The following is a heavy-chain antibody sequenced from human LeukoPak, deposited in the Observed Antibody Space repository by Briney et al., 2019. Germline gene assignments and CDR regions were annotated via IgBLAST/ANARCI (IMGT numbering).Heavy chain of an antibody. Sequence: KSSQTLSLTCSVSGGSISRGGHYWSWIRQHPGKGLERIGYIYYSGSTYYNASLKSRITISVDTSKSQFSLELTSVTAADTAVYYCARRANEAFDIWGQGTMVAVSS. V-gene: IGHV4-31*03. J-gene: IGHJ3*02. CDR1: GGSISRGGHY. CDR2: IYYSGST. CDR3: ARRANEAFDI.